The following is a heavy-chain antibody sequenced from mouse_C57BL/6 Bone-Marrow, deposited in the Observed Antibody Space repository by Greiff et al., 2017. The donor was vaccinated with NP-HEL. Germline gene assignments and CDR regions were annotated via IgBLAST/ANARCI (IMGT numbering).Heavy chain of an antibody. CDR3: AKKRDYYGYDEGAMDY. CDR1: GFSLTSYG. J-gene: IGHJ4*01. D-gene: IGHD2-2*01. CDR2: IWRGGST. V-gene: IGHV2-5*01. Sequence: VKLMESGPGLVQPSQSLSITCTVSGFSLTSYGVHWVRQSPGKGLEWLGVIWRGGSTDYNAAFMSRLSITKDNSKSQVFFKMNSLQADDTAIYYCAKKRDYYGYDEGAMDYWGQGTSVTVSS.